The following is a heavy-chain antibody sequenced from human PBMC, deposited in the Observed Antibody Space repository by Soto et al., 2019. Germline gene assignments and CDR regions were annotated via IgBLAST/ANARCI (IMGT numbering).Heavy chain of an antibody. J-gene: IGHJ4*02. D-gene: IGHD2-21*02. CDR2: INAGNGNT. CDR3: ATGWVTAIDGD. Sequence: QVQLVQSGAEEKKPGASVKVSCKASGYTFTSYAMHWVRQAPGQRLEWMGWINAGNGNTKYSQKFQGRVTITRDTSASAAYMELSSLRSEDTAVYYCATGWVTAIDGDWGQGTLVTVSS. CDR1: GYTFTSYA. V-gene: IGHV1-3*05.